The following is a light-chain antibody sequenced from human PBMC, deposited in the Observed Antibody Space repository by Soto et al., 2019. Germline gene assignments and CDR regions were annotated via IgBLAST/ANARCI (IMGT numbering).Light chain of an antibody. V-gene: IGLV1-40*01. CDR3: LSFDSSLSVV. CDR2: GNT. Sequence: QSVVTQPPSVSGAPGQRVTLSCTGRSSNIGAGYDVHWYQQLPGRAPKLLIYGNTNRPSGVPDRFSGSKSGTSASLAITGLRAEDEADYYCLSFDSSLSVVFGGGTQLTFL. CDR1: SSNIGAGYD. J-gene: IGLJ2*01.